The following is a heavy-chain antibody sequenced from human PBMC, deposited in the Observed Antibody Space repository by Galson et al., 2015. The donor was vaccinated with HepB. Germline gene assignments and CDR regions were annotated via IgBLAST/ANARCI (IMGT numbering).Heavy chain of an antibody. Sequence: SLRLSCAASGFTFSSYSMNWVRQAPGKGLEWVSSISSSSSYIYYADSVKGRFTISRDNAKNSLYLQMNSLRAEDTAVYYCARGDTAMVMLDYWGQGTLVTVSS. V-gene: IGHV3-21*01. CDR3: ARGDTAMVMLDY. CDR2: ISSSSSYI. D-gene: IGHD5-18*01. CDR1: GFTFSSYS. J-gene: IGHJ4*02.